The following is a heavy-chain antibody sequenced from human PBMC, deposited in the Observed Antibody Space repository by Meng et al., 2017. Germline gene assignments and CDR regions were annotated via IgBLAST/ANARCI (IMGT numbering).Heavy chain of an antibody. CDR2: INSDGSST. CDR1: GFTFSSYW. D-gene: IGHD5-18*01. J-gene: IGHJ6*02. Sequence: GESLKISCAASGFTFSSYWMHWVRQAPGKGLVWVSRINSDGSSTSYADSVKGRFTISRDNSKNTLYLQMNSLRAEDTAVYYCARVDTAMVRHLYYYGMDVWGQGTTVTVSS. CDR3: ARVDTAMVRHLYYYGMDV. V-gene: IGHV3-74*01.